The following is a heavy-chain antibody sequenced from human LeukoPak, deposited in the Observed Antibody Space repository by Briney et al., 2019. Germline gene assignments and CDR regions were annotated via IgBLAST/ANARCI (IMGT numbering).Heavy chain of an antibody. D-gene: IGHD6-13*01. CDR3: ARFTGYISSWHELDY. CDR2: ISTTGSAI. Sequence: GGSLRLSCAASGFTFSTHSMNWVRQAPGKGLEWVSYISTTGSAIYYADSVKGRFTVSRDNAKRSLYLQMNSLRNDDTAVYYCARFTGYISSWHELDYWAREPWSPSPQ. CDR1: GFTFSTHS. V-gene: IGHV3-48*02. J-gene: IGHJ4*02.